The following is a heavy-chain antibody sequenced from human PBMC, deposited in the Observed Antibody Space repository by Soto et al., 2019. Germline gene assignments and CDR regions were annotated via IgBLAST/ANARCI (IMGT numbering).Heavy chain of an antibody. V-gene: IGHV4-4*07. CDR3: ARDGYDSSGYHFDY. D-gene: IGHD3-22*01. J-gene: IGHJ4*02. CDR2: IYTSGST. Sequence: SETLSLTCTVSGGSISSYYWSWIRQPAGKGLEWIGRIYTSGSTNYNPSLKSRVTMSVDTSKNQFSLKLSSVTAADTAVYYCARDGYDSSGYHFDYWGQGTLVTVSS. CDR1: GGSISSYY.